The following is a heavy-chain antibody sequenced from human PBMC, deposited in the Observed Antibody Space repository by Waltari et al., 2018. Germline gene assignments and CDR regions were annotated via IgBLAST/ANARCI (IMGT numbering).Heavy chain of an antibody. D-gene: IGHD2-15*01. CDR3: ARGPGGLYYMDV. V-gene: IGHV1-8*03. J-gene: IGHJ6*03. Sequence: QLVQSGDEVKKPGASLKVSCQASGDTLHSYALHLVRQATGEGLEWMGWMNPNSGNTGYAQKFQGRGTITRNTSINTAYMELSSLRSEDTAVYYCARGPGGLYYMDVWDKGTTVTVSS. CDR2: MNPNSGNT. CDR1: GDTLHSYA.